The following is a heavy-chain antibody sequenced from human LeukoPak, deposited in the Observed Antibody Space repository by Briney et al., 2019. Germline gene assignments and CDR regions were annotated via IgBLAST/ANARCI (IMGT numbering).Heavy chain of an antibody. V-gene: IGHV3-7*01. CDR2: IKQDGSEE. CDR1: GFTFSSSW. D-gene: IGHD3-16*01. CDR3: ARDKFGGTDY. J-gene: IGHJ4*02. Sequence: HPGGSLRLSCAASGFTFSSSWMSWVRQAPGKGLEWVANIKQDGSEEYYVDSVKGRFTISRDNAKNSLYLQMNSLRAEDTAVYYCARDKFGGTDYWGQGTLVTVSS.